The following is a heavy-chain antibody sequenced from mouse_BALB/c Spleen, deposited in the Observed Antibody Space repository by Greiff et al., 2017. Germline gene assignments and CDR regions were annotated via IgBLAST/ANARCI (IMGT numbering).Heavy chain of an antibody. CDR3: ARAEYDFDY. V-gene: IGHV3-6*02. J-gene: IGHJ2*01. D-gene: IGHD2-3*01. Sequence: ESGPGLVKPSQSLSLTCSVTGYSITSGYYWNWIRQFPGNKLEWMGYISYDGSNNYNPSLKNRISITRDTSKNQFFLKLNSVTTEDTATYYCARAEYDFDYWGQGTTLTVSS. CDR2: ISYDGSN. CDR1: GYSITSGYY.